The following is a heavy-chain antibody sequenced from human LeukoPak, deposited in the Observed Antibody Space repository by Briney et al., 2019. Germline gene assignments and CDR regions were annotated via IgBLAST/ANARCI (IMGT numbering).Heavy chain of an antibody. CDR2: IIPIFDTA. J-gene: IGHJ4*02. D-gene: IGHD3-16*02. CDR1: GGTFSSYA. V-gene: IGHV1-69*06. CDR3: AREGIMITFGGVIVRYFDY. Sequence: SVKVSCKASGGTFSSYAISWVRQAPGQGLEWMGRIIPIFDTANYAQTFQGRVTITADKSTSTAYMELSSLRSEDTAVYYCAREGIMITFGGVIVRYFDYWGQGTLVTVSS.